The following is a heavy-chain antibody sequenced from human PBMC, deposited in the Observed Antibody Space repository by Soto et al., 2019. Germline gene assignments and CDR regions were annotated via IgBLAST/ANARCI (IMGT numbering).Heavy chain of an antibody. Sequence: GALRLSCASCAVPLKTYCRHWVREAQGTGPVWVSRINNDGSTTRYADSVQGRFTISRDNAKNTLYLQMNSLRAEDTALYYCASQGLYYYGVDGWRHGTWVT. CDR2: INNDGSTT. CDR3: ASQGLYYYGVDG. J-gene: IGHJ6*02. CDR1: AVPLKTYC. V-gene: IGHV3-74*01.